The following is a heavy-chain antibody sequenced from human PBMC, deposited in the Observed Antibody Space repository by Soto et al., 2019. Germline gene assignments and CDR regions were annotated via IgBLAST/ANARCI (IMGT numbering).Heavy chain of an antibody. J-gene: IGHJ3*02. CDR1: GGSISSTNW. CDR3: AILTRTGSNFWGGYSRPPFVFDI. D-gene: IGHD3-3*01. Sequence: SETLSLTCTVSGGSISSTNWWSWVRQPPGKGLEWIGEIYQSGSTNYNPSLKSRVIISVDRPQNQFSLNLISVTAADTAVYYCAILTRTGSNFWGGYSRPPFVFDIWGQGTLVTV. V-gene: IGHV4-4*02. CDR2: IYQSGST.